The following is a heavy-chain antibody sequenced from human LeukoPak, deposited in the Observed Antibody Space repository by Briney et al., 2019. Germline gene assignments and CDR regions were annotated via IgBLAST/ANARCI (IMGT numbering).Heavy chain of an antibody. V-gene: IGHV4-59*08. Sequence: KPSETLSLTCTVSGGSISSYYWSWIRQPPGKGLEWIGYIYYSGSTNYNPSLKSRVTISAATSKNQFSPKLSSVTAADTAVYYCARHGPRWLQPNYYYYGMDVWGQGTPVTVSS. J-gene: IGHJ6*02. CDR2: IYYSGST. D-gene: IGHD5-12*01. CDR1: GGSISSYY. CDR3: ARHGPRWLQPNYYYYGMDV.